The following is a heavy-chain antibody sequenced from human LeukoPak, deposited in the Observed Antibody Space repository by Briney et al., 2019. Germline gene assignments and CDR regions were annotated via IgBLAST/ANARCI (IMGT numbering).Heavy chain of an antibody. Sequence: GGSLRLSCAASGFTFSNYAMHWVRQAPGKGLEWVSAICGSGGKKNYADSVKGRLTISRDNSKNTLYLQMNSLRAEDTAVYYFAKAGRSSGGYWFVSWGQGTLATVS. CDR2: ICGSGGKK. CDR3: AKAGRSSGGYWFVS. J-gene: IGHJ5*01. CDR1: GFTFSNYA. D-gene: IGHD6-19*01. V-gene: IGHV3-23*01.